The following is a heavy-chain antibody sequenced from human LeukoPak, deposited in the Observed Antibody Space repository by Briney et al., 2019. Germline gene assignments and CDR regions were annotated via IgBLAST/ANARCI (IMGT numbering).Heavy chain of an antibody. Sequence: ASVKVSCKASGYTFTGYYMHWVRQAPGQGLEWMGWINPNSGGTNYAQKFQGRVTMTRDTSISTAYMELSRLRSDDSAVYYCARDSYLYYFASGSRAFDYWGQGTLVTVSS. CDR2: INPNSGGT. CDR3: ARDSYLYYFASGSRAFDY. D-gene: IGHD3-10*01. CDR1: GYTFTGYY. V-gene: IGHV1-2*02. J-gene: IGHJ4*02.